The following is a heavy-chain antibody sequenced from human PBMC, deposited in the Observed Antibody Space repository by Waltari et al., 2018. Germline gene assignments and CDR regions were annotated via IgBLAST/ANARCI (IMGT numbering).Heavy chain of an antibody. CDR2: ISSSSSYI. V-gene: IGHV3-21*01. Sequence: EVQLVESGGGLVKPGGSLRLSCAASGFTFSSYSMNWVRQAPGKGLEWVSSISSSSSYIYYADSVKGRVTISRDNAKNSLYLQMNSLRAEDTAVYYCARDRGMYSSGWEENWYFDLWGRGTLVIVSS. CDR1: GFTFSSYS. D-gene: IGHD6-19*01. CDR3: ARDRGMYSSGWEENWYFDL. J-gene: IGHJ2*01.